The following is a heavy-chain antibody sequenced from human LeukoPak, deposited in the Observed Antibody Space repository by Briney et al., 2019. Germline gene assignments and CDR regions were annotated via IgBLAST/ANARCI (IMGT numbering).Heavy chain of an antibody. D-gene: IGHD6-13*01. CDR1: GGSISSGTYY. CDR3: ARLHSSSWYYFDY. Sequence: RTSETLSLTCTVSGGSISSGTYYWSWIRQPAGKGLEWIGRLSTSGNTNYNPSLKSRVTISVDTSKNQFSLKLSSVTAADTAVYYCARLHSSSWYYFDYWGQGTLVTVSS. V-gene: IGHV4-61*02. CDR2: LSTSGNT. J-gene: IGHJ4*02.